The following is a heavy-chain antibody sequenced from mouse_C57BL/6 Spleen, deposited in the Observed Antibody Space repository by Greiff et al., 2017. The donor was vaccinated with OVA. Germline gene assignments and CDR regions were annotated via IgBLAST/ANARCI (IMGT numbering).Heavy chain of an antibody. CDR1: GYSITSGYY. Sequence: DVQLQESGPGLVKPSQSLSLTCSVTGYSITSGYYWNWIRQFPGNKLEWMGYISYDGSNNYNPSLKNRISITRDTSKNQFFLKLNSVTTEDTATYYCARPYYYGSSFGYYAMDYWGQGTSVTVSS. CDR3: ARPYYYGSSFGYYAMDY. CDR2: ISYDGSN. J-gene: IGHJ4*01. V-gene: IGHV3-6*01. D-gene: IGHD1-1*01.